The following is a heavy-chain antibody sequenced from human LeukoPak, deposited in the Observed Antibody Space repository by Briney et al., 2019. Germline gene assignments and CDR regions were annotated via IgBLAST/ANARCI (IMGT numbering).Heavy chain of an antibody. Sequence: GGSLRLSCAASGFTFSGSAMHWVRQASGKGQEWVGRIRSKANSYATAYAASVKGRFTISRDDSKNTAYLQMNSLKTEDTAVYYCIRQTLTGYPDYWGQGTLVTVSS. J-gene: IGHJ4*02. CDR3: IRQTLTGYPDY. CDR2: IRSKANSYAT. V-gene: IGHV3-73*01. CDR1: GFTFSGSA. D-gene: IGHD3-9*01.